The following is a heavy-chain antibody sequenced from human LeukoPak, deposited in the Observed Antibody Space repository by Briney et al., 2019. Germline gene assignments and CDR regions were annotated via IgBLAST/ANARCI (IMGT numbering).Heavy chain of an antibody. CDR2: VNHSGST. J-gene: IGHJ4*02. CDR3: ARGITMVRGSYSVFDY. Sequence: SETLSLTCAVYGGSFSGYYWSWIRQPPGKGLEWIGEVNHSGSTNYNPSLKSRVTISVDTSKNQFSLKLSSVTAADTAVYYCARGITMVRGSYSVFDYWGQGTLVTVSS. CDR1: GGSFSGYY. V-gene: IGHV4-34*01. D-gene: IGHD3-10*01.